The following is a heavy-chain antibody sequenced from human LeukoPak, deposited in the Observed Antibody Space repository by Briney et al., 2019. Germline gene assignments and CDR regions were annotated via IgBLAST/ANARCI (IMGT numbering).Heavy chain of an antibody. CDR3: AREGPEPFTIFGVVIS. Sequence: SETLSLTCTVSGGSISSYYWSWIRQPAGKGLEWIGRIYTSGSTNYNPSLKSRVTMSVDTSKNQFSLKLSSVTAADTAVYYCAREGPEPFTIFGVVISWGQGTLVTVSS. V-gene: IGHV4-4*07. J-gene: IGHJ4*02. CDR1: GGSISSYY. D-gene: IGHD3-3*01. CDR2: IYTSGST.